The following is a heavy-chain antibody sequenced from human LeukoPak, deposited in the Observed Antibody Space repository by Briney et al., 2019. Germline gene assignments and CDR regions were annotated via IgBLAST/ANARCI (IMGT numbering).Heavy chain of an antibody. CDR3: ARDQEGFDY. J-gene: IGHJ4*02. CDR2: IYPRDGST. Sequence: ASVKVSCKASGYTFTSNYIHWVRQAPGQGLEWMGMIYPRDGSTSYAQKFQGRVTVTRDTSTGTVHMELSGLRSEDTAVYYCARDQEGFDYWGQGTLVTVSS. CDR1: GYTFTSNY. V-gene: IGHV1-46*01.